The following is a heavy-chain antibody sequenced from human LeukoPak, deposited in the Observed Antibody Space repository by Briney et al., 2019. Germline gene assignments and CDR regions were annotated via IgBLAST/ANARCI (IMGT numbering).Heavy chain of an antibody. J-gene: IGHJ4*02. CDR1: GYTFTSYG. D-gene: IGHD3-22*01. CDR2: ISAYNGNT. CDR3: ARDCDRSGYYCY. V-gene: IGHV1-18*01. Sequence: ASVKVSCKASGYTFTSYGISWVRQAPGQGLEXIGWISAYNGNTNYAQKLQGRVTMTTDTSTSTAYMELRSLRSDDTAVYYCARDCDRSGYYCYWGQGTLVTVSS.